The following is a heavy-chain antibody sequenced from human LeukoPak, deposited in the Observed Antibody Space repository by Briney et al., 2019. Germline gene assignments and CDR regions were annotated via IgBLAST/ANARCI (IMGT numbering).Heavy chain of an antibody. J-gene: IGHJ4*02. CDR2: IKQDGSEK. CDR1: GFTFSSYW. V-gene: IGHV3-7*01. Sequence: PGGSLRLSCAASGFTFSSYWMRWVRQAPGKGLEWVANIKQDGSEKYYVDSVKGRFTISRDNAKNSLYLQMNSLRAEDTAVYYCARDTYSSGWYQPGGFDYWGQGTLVTVSS. CDR3: ARDTYSSGWYQPGGFDY. D-gene: IGHD6-19*01.